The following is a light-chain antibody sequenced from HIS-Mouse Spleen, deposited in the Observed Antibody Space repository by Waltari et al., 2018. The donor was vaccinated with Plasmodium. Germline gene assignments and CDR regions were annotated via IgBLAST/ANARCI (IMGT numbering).Light chain of an antibody. Sequence: EIVLTQSPATLSLSPGERATLSCRASQSVSSYLAWYHQKPGQAPRRLIYDASNRATGIPARFSGSGSGTDFTLTISSLEPEDFAVYYCQQRSNWPRVLTFGGGTKVEIK. V-gene: IGKV3-11*01. CDR3: QQRSNWPRVLT. J-gene: IGKJ4*01. CDR1: QSVSSY. CDR2: DAS.